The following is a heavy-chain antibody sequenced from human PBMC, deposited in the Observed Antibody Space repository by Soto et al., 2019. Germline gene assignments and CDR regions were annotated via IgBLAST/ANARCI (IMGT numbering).Heavy chain of an antibody. D-gene: IGHD3-3*01. Sequence: GGSLRLSCAASGFTFSSYWMSWVRQAPGKGLEWVANIKQDGSEKYYVDSVKGRFTISRDNAKNSLYLQMNSLRAEDTAVYYCARDLGDFWSGYYPTLEYWGQGTLVTVSS. CDR1: GFTFSSYW. V-gene: IGHV3-7*01. CDR2: IKQDGSEK. CDR3: ARDLGDFWSGYYPTLEY. J-gene: IGHJ4*02.